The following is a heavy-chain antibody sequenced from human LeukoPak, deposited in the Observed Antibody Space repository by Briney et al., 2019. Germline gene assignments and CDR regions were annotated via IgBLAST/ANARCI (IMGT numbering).Heavy chain of an antibody. Sequence: PGGSLRLSCAASGFTFSSYWMSWVRQAPGKGLEWVAHIKPDGSDKYYVDSVKGRFTIARDNAKNSLYLQMNSLRAEDTAVYYCARDSAVSSFDYGGQGTRVSVSS. CDR1: GFTFSSYW. D-gene: IGHD2-8*01. V-gene: IGHV3-7*01. CDR3: ARDSAVSSFDY. J-gene: IGHJ4*02. CDR2: IKPDGSDK.